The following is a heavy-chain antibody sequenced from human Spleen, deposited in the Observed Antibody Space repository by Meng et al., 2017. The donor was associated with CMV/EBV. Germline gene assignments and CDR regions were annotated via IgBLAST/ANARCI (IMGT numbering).Heavy chain of an antibody. CDR3: AMNGGNSGRGYDY. V-gene: IGHV1-69*05. D-gene: IGHD4-23*01. J-gene: IGHJ4*02. Sequence: KASGGTVSSYTISWVRQAPGQGLEWMGGIVPIFGTANYAQKFQGRVTITTDESTSTAYMELSSLRSKDTAMYYCAMNGGNSGRGYDYWGQGTLVTVSS. CDR1: GGTVSSYT. CDR2: IVPIFGTA.